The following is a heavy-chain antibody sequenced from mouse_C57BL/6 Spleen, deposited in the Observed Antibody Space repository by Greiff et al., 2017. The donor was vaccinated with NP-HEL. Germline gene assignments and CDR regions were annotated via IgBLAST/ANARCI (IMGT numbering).Heavy chain of an antibody. CDR2: IYPRSGNT. J-gene: IGHJ2*01. V-gene: IGHV1-81*01. Sequence: VQLQQSGAELARPGASVKLSCKASGYTFTSYGISWVKQRTGQGLEWIGEIYPRSGNTYYNEKFKGKATLTADKSSSTAYIELRSLTSEDSAVYCCARHYYASSYLAYDLDNWGQGATLTVSS. D-gene: IGHD1-1*01. CDR3: ARHYYASSYLAYDLDN. CDR1: GYTFTSYG.